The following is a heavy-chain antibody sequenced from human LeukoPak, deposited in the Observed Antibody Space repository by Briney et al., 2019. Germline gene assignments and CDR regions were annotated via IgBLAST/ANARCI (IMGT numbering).Heavy chain of an antibody. D-gene: IGHD3-22*01. V-gene: IGHV3-64*01. CDR1: GFTFTNYV. J-gene: IGHJ4*02. CDR3: ARGEYYDSSAHGKDEVVDY. CDR2: ISSNGGST. Sequence: GGSLRLSCAAPGFTFTNYVMSWVRQAPGKGLEYVSAISSNGGSTYYANSVKGRFTISKGNSKNTLYLQMGSLRAEDMAVYYCARGEYYDSSAHGKDEVVDYWGQGTLVTVSS.